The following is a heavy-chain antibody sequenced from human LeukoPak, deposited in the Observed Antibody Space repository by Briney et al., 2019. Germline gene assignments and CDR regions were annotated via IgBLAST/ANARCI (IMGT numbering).Heavy chain of an antibody. CDR2: ISSSGSTI. CDR1: GFTFSSYS. Sequence: GGSLRLSCAASGFTFSSYSMNWVRQAPGKGLEWVSYISSSGSTIYYADSVKGRFTISRDNAKNSLHLQMNSLRAEDTAVYYCAREGLDVLRYFDWPRGGFDYWGQGTLVTVSS. V-gene: IGHV3-48*04. CDR3: AREGLDVLRYFDWPRGGFDY. D-gene: IGHD3-9*01. J-gene: IGHJ4*02.